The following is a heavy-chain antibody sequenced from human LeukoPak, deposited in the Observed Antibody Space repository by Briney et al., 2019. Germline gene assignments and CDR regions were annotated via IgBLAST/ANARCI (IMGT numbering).Heavy chain of an antibody. CDR2: IKQDGSEK. J-gene: IGHJ6*02. CDR3: ARGSVAIALYGMDV. CDR1: GFTFSSYS. Sequence: GGSLRLSCAASGFTFSSYSMNWVRQAPGKGLEWVANIKQDGSEKYYVDSVRGRFTISRDNAKNSLYLQMNSLRAEDTAVYYCARGSVAIALYGMDVWGQGTTVTVSS. D-gene: IGHD2-21*01. V-gene: IGHV3-7*01.